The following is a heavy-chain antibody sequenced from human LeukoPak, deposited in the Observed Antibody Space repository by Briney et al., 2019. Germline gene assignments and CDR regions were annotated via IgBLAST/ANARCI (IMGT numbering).Heavy chain of an antibody. CDR1: GFTFSSYA. Sequence: GGSLRLSCAASGFTFSSYAMSWVRQAPGKGLEWVSVIYSGGSTYYADSVKGRFTISRDNSKNTLYLQMNSLRAEDTAVYYCARVVFDYSSGWYMGYFQHWGQGTLVTVSS. V-gene: IGHV3-53*01. CDR3: ARVVFDYSSGWYMGYFQH. J-gene: IGHJ1*01. D-gene: IGHD6-19*01. CDR2: IYSGGST.